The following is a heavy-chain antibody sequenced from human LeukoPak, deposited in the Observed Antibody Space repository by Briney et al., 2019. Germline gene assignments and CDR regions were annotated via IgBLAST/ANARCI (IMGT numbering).Heavy chain of an antibody. CDR2: IYHSGST. V-gene: IGHV4-38-2*02. Sequence: SETLSLTCTVSGYSISSGYYWGWIRQPPGKGLEWIGSIYHSGSTYYNPSLKSRVTISVDTSKNQFSLKLSSVTAADTAVYYCASIPPEIYSSSSDGFDPWGQGTLVTVSS. D-gene: IGHD6-13*01. J-gene: IGHJ5*02. CDR3: ASIPPEIYSSSSDGFDP. CDR1: GYSISSGYY.